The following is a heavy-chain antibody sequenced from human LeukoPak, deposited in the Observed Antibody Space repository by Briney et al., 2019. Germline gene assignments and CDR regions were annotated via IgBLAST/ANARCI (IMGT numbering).Heavy chain of an antibody. CDR3: AKVGGSDY. CDR1: GFTFDDYA. CDR2: ISWNSGSI. V-gene: IGHV3-9*01. D-gene: IGHD3-16*01. J-gene: IGHJ4*02. Sequence: GGSLRLSCAASGFTFDDYAMHWVRQAPGKGLEWVSGISWNSGSIGYADSVKGRFTISRDNAKNSLYLQMNSLRAEDTALYYCAKVGGSDYWGRGTLVTVSS.